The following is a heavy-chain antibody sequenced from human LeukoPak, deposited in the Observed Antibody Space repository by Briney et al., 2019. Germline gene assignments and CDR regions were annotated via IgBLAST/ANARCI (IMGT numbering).Heavy chain of an antibody. Sequence: SQTLSLTCTVSAGSISSGSYYWSWIRQPAGKGLEWIGRIYTSGSTHYNPSLKSRVTISVDTSKYHFSLNLKSVTAADTAVYYCARAVGSSESNWFDPWGQGTLATVSS. CDR2: IYTSGST. D-gene: IGHD6-19*01. CDR1: AGSISSGSYY. J-gene: IGHJ5*02. V-gene: IGHV4-61*02. CDR3: ARAVGSSESNWFDP.